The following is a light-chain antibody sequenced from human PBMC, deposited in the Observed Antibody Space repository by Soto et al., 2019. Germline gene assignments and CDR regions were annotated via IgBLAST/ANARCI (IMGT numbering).Light chain of an antibody. CDR2: GAS. CDR1: QSVSSN. Sequence: IVLTQSPGTLSVSPAERATLSSRASQSVSSNLAWYQQKPGQAPRLLIYGASTRATGIPARFSGSGSGTEFTLTISSLQSEDFAVYYCQQYNNWPRTFGQGTKVDIK. J-gene: IGKJ1*01. CDR3: QQYNNWPRT. V-gene: IGKV3-15*01.